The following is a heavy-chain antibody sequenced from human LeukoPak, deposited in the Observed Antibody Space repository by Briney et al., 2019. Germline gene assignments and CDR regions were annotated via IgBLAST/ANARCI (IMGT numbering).Heavy chain of an antibody. CDR2: ICGIVGST. J-gene: IGHJ3*02. CDR1: VFTLTSDA. Sequence: GGSLRLSPAASVFTLTSDAMCAVCPAPPKGGEWGSDICGIVGSTYYAHSVKGRFTISRDNSKNTLYLQMNSLRAEDKAVDYCAKLLGSYWTSGQFDDFDIWGQGTMVTVSS. CDR3: AKLLGSYWTSGQFDDFDI. D-gene: IGHD1-26*01. V-gene: IGHV3-23*01.